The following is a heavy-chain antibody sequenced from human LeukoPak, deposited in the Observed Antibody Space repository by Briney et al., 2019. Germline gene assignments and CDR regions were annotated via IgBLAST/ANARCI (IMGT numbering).Heavy chain of an antibody. V-gene: IGHV4-34*01. D-gene: IGHD3-10*01. CDR2: INHSGST. Sequence: SETLSLTCAVYGGSFSGYYWSWIRQPPGKGLEWIGEINHSGSTNYNPSLKSRVTISVDTSKNQFSLKLSAGTAADTAVYYGQREILYYGWGSFYPRHYYYMDVWGKGTTVTISS. CDR1: GGSFSGYY. J-gene: IGHJ6*03. CDR3: QREILYYGWGSFYPRHYYYMDV.